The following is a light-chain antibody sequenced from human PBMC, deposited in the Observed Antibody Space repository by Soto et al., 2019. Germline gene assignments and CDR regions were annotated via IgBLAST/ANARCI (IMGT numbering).Light chain of an antibody. CDR3: QQSYSTPHT. CDR2: AAS. Sequence: DIQMTQSPSSLSASVGDRVTITCRASQSISSYLNWYQQKPGKAPKLLIYAASSLQSGVPSRFSGSGSGTDFTLTISSLQPEDFATYYCQQSYSTPHTFGGGTTGDIK. V-gene: IGKV1-39*01. J-gene: IGKJ4*01. CDR1: QSISSY.